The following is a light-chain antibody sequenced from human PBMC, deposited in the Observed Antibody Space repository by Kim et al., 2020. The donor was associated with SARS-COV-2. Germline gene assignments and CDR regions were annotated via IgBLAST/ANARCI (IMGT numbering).Light chain of an antibody. CDR1: QRISNY. V-gene: IGKV1-16*01. CDR2: AAY. J-gene: IGKJ2*01. CDR3: QQYNIFPYT. Sequence: ASVGDRVTITCRASQRISNYLAWSQQTPGKAPKSLIYAAYSLQNGVPSRFSGRGCGTDFTRNISSLQRRDFATYYCQQYNIFPYTFGQGTKLEI.